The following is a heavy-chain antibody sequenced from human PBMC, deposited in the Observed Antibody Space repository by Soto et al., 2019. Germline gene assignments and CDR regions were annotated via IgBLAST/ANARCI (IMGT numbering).Heavy chain of an antibody. CDR2: IYWDDDK. Sequence: QITLKESGPTLVKPTQTLTLTCTFSGFSLSTSGVGVGWIRQPPGKALEWLALIYWDDDKRYSPSLKSRLTITKDNSKSQVVLTMTNMHPVDTATYYCAHRNIRNGGGRGAFDIWGQGTMVTVSS. V-gene: IGHV2-5*02. CDR3: AHRNIRNGGGRGAFDI. D-gene: IGHD1-1*01. CDR1: GFSLSTSGVG. J-gene: IGHJ3*02.